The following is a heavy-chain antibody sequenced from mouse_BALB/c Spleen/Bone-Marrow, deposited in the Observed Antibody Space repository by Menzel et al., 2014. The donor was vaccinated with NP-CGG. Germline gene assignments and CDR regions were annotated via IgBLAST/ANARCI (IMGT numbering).Heavy chain of an antibody. V-gene: IGHV14-3*02. J-gene: IGHJ4*01. CDR2: IDPANGNT. CDR3: AEITTAAYYVMDY. Sequence: VQLQQSGAELVKPGASVKLSCTASGFNIEDTYMHWVKLRPEQGLEWIGRIDPANGNTKYDPKFQGKATITADTSSNTAYLQLSSLTSEDTAVYYCAEITTAAYYVMDYWGQGTSVTVSS. CDR1: GFNIEDTY. D-gene: IGHD1-2*01.